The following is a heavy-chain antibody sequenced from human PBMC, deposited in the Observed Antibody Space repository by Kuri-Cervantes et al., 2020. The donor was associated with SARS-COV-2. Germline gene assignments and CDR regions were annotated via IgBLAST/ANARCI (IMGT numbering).Heavy chain of an antibody. J-gene: IGHJ4*02. CDR1: GGTFSSYA. CDR3: ARDRGGSGYDFDY. Sequence: SVKVSCKASGGTFSSYAISWVRQAPGQGLEWMGGIIPIFGTANYARKFQGRVTITADKSTSTAYMELSSLRSEDTAVYYCARDRGGSGYDFDYWGQGTLVTVSS. D-gene: IGHD5-12*01. V-gene: IGHV1-69*06. CDR2: IIPIFGTA.